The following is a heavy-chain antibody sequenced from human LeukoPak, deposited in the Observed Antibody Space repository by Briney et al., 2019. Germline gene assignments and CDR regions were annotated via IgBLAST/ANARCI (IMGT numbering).Heavy chain of an antibody. D-gene: IGHD6-13*01. CDR2: FDYSGST. CDR1: GGSISSRPYY. J-gene: IGHJ4*02. Sequence: PSETLSLTCTVSGGSISSRPYYWGWIRQPPGKGREWLGSFDYSGSTYYKPSLKSRVTISVDTSKNQFSLKLSSVTAADTAVYYCARLVVSTWYHEVLLGRDYWGQGTLVTVSS. V-gene: IGHV4-39*01. CDR3: ARLVVSTWYHEVLLGRDY.